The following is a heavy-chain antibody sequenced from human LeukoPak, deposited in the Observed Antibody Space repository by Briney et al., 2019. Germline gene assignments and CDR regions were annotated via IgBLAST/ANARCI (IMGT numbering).Heavy chain of an antibody. CDR2: IKQDGSEK. Sequence: GGSLRLSCAASGFTSGIYAMSWVRQAPGEGLEWVANIKQDGSEKFYVGSVKGRFTISRDNAKSSLYLQMNSLRAEDTAVYYCARDRATSDVWGQGTTVTVSS. D-gene: IGHD1-1*01. CDR3: ARDRATSDV. J-gene: IGHJ6*02. V-gene: IGHV3-7*01. CDR1: GFTSGIYA.